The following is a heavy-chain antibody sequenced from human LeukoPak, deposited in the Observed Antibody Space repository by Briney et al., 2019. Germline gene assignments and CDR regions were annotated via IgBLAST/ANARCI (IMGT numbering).Heavy chain of an antibody. CDR2: ISTSGFI. CDR1: GFTFSDYY. V-gene: IGHV3-11*04. CDR3: ARDSTYYYDSSGYYYFDY. D-gene: IGHD3-22*01. J-gene: IGHJ4*02. Sequence: PGGSLRLSCAASGFTFSDYYMSWIRQAPGKGLEWVSYISTSGFIYYADSVKGRFTISRDNAKNSLYLQMNSLRAEDTAVYYCARDSTYYYDSSGYYYFDYWGQGTLVTVSS.